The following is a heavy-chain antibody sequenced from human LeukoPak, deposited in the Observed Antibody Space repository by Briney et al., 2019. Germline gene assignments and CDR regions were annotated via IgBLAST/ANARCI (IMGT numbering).Heavy chain of an antibody. Sequence: GGSLRLSCAASGFTFSSSGMRWARQAPGKGLEWVSSITDNGYNTYYADSVKGRFTISRDNSKNTLYLQMYSLRAEDTAVYYCAKAFGAYNVYWGQGTLVTVSS. D-gene: IGHD1-1*01. CDR1: GFTFSSSG. CDR2: ITDNGYNT. CDR3: AKAFGAYNVY. J-gene: IGHJ4*02. V-gene: IGHV3-23*01.